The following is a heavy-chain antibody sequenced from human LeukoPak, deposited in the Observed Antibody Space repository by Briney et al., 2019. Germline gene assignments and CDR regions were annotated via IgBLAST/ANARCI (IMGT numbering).Heavy chain of an antibody. D-gene: IGHD3-10*01. CDR3: AKGPRLLWFGEILDDY. V-gene: IGHV3-30*02. J-gene: IGHJ4*02. CDR1: GFTFSSFG. Sequence: PGGSLRLSCAASGFTFSSFGMHWVRQAPGKGLEWVAFIRYDGSIQYYADSVKGRFTISRDNAKNTLYLQMNSLRAEDTAVYYCAKGPRLLWFGEILDDYWGQGTLVTVSS. CDR2: IRYDGSIQ.